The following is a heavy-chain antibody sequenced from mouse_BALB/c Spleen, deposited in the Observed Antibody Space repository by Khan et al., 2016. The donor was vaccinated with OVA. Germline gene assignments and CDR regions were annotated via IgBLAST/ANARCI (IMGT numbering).Heavy chain of an antibody. CDR3: ERRGLRWDFDY. Sequence: VQLQESGAELVKPGASVKMSCKASGYTFINYWILWVKQRPGQGLEWIGYINPSTGYTEYNQNFKDKATLTADTSSSTAYMQLSSLTSEDSAVYYCERRGLRWDFDYWGQGTTLTVSS. CDR2: INPSTGYT. D-gene: IGHD1-1*01. CDR1: GYTFINYW. V-gene: IGHV1-7*01. J-gene: IGHJ2*01.